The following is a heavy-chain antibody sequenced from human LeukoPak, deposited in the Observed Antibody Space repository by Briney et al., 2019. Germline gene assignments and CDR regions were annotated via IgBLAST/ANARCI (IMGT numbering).Heavy chain of an antibody. CDR2: INSDGSST. V-gene: IGHV3-74*01. CDR1: GFTFSSYW. Sequence: QPGGSLRLSCAASGFTFSSYWMHWVRQAPGKGLVWVSRINSDGSSTSYADSVKGRFTISRDNAKNTLYLQMNSLRAEDTAVYYCARVAEPGDGYNLYYFDYWGQGTLVTVSS. D-gene: IGHD5-24*01. J-gene: IGHJ4*02. CDR3: ARVAEPGDGYNLYYFDY.